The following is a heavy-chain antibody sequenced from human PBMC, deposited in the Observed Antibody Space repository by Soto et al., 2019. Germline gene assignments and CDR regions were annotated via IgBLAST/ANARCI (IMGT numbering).Heavy chain of an antibody. CDR2: IDPSDSYT. Sequence: EVQLVQSGAEVKKHGESLRISCKGSGYSFTSYWISWVRQMPGKGLEWMGRIDPSDSYTNYSQSFQGHITISADKAISTAYLQRSRLKASDIAMYYCARTAARPRPGYYYGMDVWGQGTTVTVSS. D-gene: IGHD6-6*01. CDR1: GYSFTSYW. V-gene: IGHV5-10-1*03. CDR3: ARTAARPRPGYYYGMDV. J-gene: IGHJ6*02.